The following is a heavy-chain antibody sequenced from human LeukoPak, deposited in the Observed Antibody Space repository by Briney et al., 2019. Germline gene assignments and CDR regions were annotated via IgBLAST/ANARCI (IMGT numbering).Heavy chain of an antibody. V-gene: IGHV1-24*01. J-gene: IGHJ4*02. CDR2: FDPEDGET. CDR3: ATWYSSSWSPFDY. CDR1: GCTLTELS. Sequence: ASVKVSCKVSGCTLTELSMHWVRQAPGKGLEWMGGFDPEDGETIYAQKFQGRVTMTEDTSTDTAYMELSSLRSEDTAVYYCATWYSSSWSPFDYWGQGTLVTVSS. D-gene: IGHD6-13*01.